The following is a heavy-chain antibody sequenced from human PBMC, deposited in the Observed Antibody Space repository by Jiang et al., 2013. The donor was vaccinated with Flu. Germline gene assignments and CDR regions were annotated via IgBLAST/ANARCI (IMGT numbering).Heavy chain of an antibody. Sequence: GESLRISCKGSGYSFTSYWISWVRQMPGKGLEWMGRIDPSDSYTNYSPSFQGHVTISADKSISTAYLQWSSLKASDTAMYYCARLGQQLVYYYYGMDVWGQGTTVTVSS. CDR2: IDPSDSYT. J-gene: IGHJ6*02. D-gene: IGHD6-13*01. CDR3: ARLGQQLVYYYYGMDV. V-gene: IGHV5-10-1*01. CDR1: GYSFTSYW.